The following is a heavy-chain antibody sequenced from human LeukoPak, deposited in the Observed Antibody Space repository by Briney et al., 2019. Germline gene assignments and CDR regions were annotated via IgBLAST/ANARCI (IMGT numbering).Heavy chain of an antibody. CDR3: AKASEYYYDSSGYYYVYFDY. J-gene: IGHJ4*02. D-gene: IGHD3-22*01. V-gene: IGHV3-23*01. CDR1: GFTFSSYA. CDR2: ISGSGGST. Sequence: GGSLRLSCAASGFTFSSYAMSWVRQAPGKGLEWVSAISGSGGSTYYADSVKGRFTISRDNSKNTLYLQMNSLRAEDTAVYYCAKASEYYYDSSGYYYVYFDYWGQGTLVTASS.